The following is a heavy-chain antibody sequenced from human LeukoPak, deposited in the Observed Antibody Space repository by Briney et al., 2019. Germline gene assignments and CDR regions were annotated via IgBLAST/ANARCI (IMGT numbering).Heavy chain of an antibody. CDR3: ARGSMVGGWYHFDY. J-gene: IGHJ4*02. CDR2: IYNSGST. V-gene: IGHV4-30-4*01. CDR1: GGSISSGDYY. Sequence: SQTLSLTCTVSGGSISSGDYYWSWIRQPPGKGLEWIGYIYNSGSTYYNPSLRSRVTISVDTSKNQFSLKLTSVTAADTAVYYCARGSMVGGWYHFDYWGQGTLVTVSS. D-gene: IGHD3-10*01.